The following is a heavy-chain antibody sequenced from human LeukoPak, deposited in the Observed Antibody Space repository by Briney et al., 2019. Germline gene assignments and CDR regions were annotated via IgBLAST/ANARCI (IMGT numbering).Heavy chain of an antibody. V-gene: IGHV3-30*18. Sequence: GGSLRLSCAASGFTFSSYGMHWVRQAPGKGLEWVAVISYDGSNKYYADSVKGRFTISRDNSKNTLYLQMNSLRAEDTAVYYCAKDLNVWFGTTSDYWGQGTLVTVSS. CDR1: GFTFSSYG. CDR2: ISYDGSNK. D-gene: IGHD3-10*01. J-gene: IGHJ4*02. CDR3: AKDLNVWFGTTSDY.